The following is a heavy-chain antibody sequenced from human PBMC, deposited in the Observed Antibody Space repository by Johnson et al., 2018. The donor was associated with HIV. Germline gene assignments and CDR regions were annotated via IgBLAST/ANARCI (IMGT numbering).Heavy chain of an antibody. CDR2: INQDGSAK. Sequence: VQLVESGGGLVQPGGSLRVSCAASGFTFSNYWMTWVRQAPGQGLEWVANINQDGSAKYYVDSVKGRYTISRDNAKNSLYLQMNTLRAEDTAVYYCARGVRTFDMWGQGTMVAVSP. CDR3: ARGVRTFDM. J-gene: IGHJ3*02. CDR1: GFTFSNYW. V-gene: IGHV3-7*04. D-gene: IGHD4/OR15-4a*01.